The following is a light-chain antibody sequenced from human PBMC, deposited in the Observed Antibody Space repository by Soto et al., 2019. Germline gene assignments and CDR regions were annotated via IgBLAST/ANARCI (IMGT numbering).Light chain of an antibody. J-gene: IGLJ2*01. Sequence: QLVLTQPPSASGTPGQRVTISCSGSSSNIGSNYVYWYQQLPGTAPKLLIYRNNQRPSGVPDRFSGSKSGTSAFLAISGLRSEDEADYYCAAWDDRDVVFGGGTKLTVL. CDR1: SSNIGSNY. CDR3: AAWDDRDVV. V-gene: IGLV1-47*01. CDR2: RNN.